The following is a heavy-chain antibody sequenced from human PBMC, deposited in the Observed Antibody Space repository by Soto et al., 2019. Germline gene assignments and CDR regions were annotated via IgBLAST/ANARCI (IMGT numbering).Heavy chain of an antibody. CDR1: GGSISSSNYF. V-gene: IGHV4-39*07. CDR2: MYYSGST. CDR3: AAGGGFLEWLFDY. D-gene: IGHD3-3*01. Sequence: PSETLSLTCTVSGGSISSSNYFWGWIRQPPGKGLEWIGSMYYSGSTYYNPSLKSRVTISVDRSKNQFSLKLSSVTAADTAVYYCAAGGGFLEWLFDYWGQGTLVTVSS. J-gene: IGHJ4*02.